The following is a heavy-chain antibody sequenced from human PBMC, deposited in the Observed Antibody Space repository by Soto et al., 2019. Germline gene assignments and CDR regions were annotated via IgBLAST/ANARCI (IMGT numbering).Heavy chain of an antibody. D-gene: IGHD2-21*02. CDR1: GGSMSSNFW. Sequence: PSETLSLTCAVSGGSMSSNFWWSWVRQPPGKGLEWIGEIYHSGSTNYNPSLKSRVTISVDKSKNQFSLKLNSVTAADTAVYYCARREYCGGDCYVTLVDYWGQGTLVTVSS. V-gene: IGHV4-4*02. CDR3: ARREYCGGDCYVTLVDY. CDR2: IYHSGST. J-gene: IGHJ4*02.